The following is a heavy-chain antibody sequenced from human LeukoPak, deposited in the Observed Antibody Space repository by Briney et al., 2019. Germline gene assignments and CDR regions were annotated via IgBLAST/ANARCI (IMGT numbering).Heavy chain of an antibody. D-gene: IGHD5-24*01. CDR1: GFSFSTFA. CDR2: ITNNGGMR. V-gene: IGHV3-23*01. J-gene: IGHJ4*02. CDR3: AKDGSWGWAQYDY. Sequence: GGSLRLSCAVSGFSFSTFAMGWGRQAPGKGLEWVAGITNNGGMRNYADSVKGRFTISRDNSRSTLDLQMNSLRAEDTALYYCAKDGSWGWAQYDYWGQGILVTVSS.